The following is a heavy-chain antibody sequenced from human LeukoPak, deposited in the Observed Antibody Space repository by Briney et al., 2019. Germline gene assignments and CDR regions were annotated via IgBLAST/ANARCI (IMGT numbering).Heavy chain of an antibody. CDR3: AKDHYWSIDY. D-gene: IGHD3-3*01. J-gene: IGHJ4*02. CDR2: IKGDGIST. CDR1: GFDFRSNW. V-gene: IGHV3-74*01. Sequence: GGSLRLSCAASGFDFRSNWMHWVRHAPGQGLVGVSRIKGDGISTNYADSVKGRFTISRDIAKNTLYLQMNSLRAEDTGVYYCAKDHYWSIDYWGRGTLVTVSS.